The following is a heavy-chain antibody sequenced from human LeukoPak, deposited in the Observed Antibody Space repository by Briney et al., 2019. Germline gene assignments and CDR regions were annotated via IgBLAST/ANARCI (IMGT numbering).Heavy chain of an antibody. CDR1: GFTFSSHG. CDR3: ARGNKGYSYGSDI. D-gene: IGHD5-18*01. J-gene: IGHJ6*02. Sequence: GGSLRLSCAASGFTFSSHGMHWVRQAPGKGLEYVAAINGNGGSTYYANSVKGRFTISRDNSKNTLYLQMGSLRPEDMAVYYCARGNKGYSYGSDIWGQGTTVTVSS. V-gene: IGHV3-64*01. CDR2: INGNGGST.